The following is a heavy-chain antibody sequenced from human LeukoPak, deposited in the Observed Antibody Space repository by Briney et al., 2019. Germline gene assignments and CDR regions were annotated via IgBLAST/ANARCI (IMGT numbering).Heavy chain of an antibody. D-gene: IGHD6-25*01. J-gene: IGHJ4*02. CDR1: GGSIGDWY. Sequence: SETLSLTCSVSGGSIGDWYWSWIRQPPGKGLEWIGYVYYTGKTNYSPSLQSRVTISVDTSMNQFSLKLSSVTAADTAVYYCARKNRQRADFAYWGQGTLVPVSS. V-gene: IGHV4-59*08. CDR2: VYYTGKT. CDR3: ARKNRQRADFAY.